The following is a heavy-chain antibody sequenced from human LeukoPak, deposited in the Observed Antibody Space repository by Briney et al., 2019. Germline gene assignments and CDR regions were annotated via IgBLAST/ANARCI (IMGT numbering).Heavy chain of an antibody. CDR2: IYYTGNT. D-gene: IGHD3/OR15-3a*01. J-gene: IGHJ4*02. CDR1: NYSISSGYY. CDR3: ARQTGSGLFTLP. V-gene: IGHV4-38-2*02. Sequence: SETLSLTCTVSNYSISSGYYWGWIRQPPGKGLEWIGSIYYTGNTYYNASLKSRVTISIDTSKNQISLRLTSVTATDTAMYYCARQTGSGLFTLPGGQGTLVTVSS.